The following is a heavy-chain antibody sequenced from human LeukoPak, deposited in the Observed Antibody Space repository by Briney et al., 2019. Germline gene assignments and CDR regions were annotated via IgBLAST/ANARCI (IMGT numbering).Heavy chain of an antibody. V-gene: IGHV5-51*01. CDR1: GYIFTTYW. D-gene: IGHD6-19*01. CDR2: IYPGDSDT. J-gene: IGHJ4*02. Sequence: GESLKISCKGSGYIFTTYWIGWVRQMPGKGLELMGIIYPGDSDTRYSPSFQGQVTISADKSITTAYLQWSSLRASDTAMYYCARPYSNGWFNFDYWGQGTLVTVSS. CDR3: ARPYSNGWFNFDY.